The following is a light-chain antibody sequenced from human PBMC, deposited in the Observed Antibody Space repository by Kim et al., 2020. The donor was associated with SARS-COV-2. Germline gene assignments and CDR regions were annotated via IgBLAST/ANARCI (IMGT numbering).Light chain of an antibody. CDR1: SSAIGAYKY. CDR2: EVN. CDR3: TSYAGSNNLDV. Sequence: QSVTLSCTGTSSAIGAYKYVSWYQQHPGKAPKLMIYEVNRRPSGVPDRFSGSKSGNTASLTVSGLQAEDEADYYCTSYAGSNNLDVFGTGTKVTVL. V-gene: IGLV2-8*01. J-gene: IGLJ1*01.